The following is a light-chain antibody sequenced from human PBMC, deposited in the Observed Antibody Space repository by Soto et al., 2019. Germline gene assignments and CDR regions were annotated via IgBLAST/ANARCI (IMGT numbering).Light chain of an antibody. Sequence: QSVLTQPPSVSAAPGQKVTISCSGSSSNIGNNYVSWYQQLPGTAPKLLLYDNNKRPSGIPDRFSGSKSGTSGTLDITGLQTGDEADYYCATWDYSLTGEVFGGGTKLTVL. V-gene: IGLV1-51*01. J-gene: IGLJ2*01. CDR3: ATWDYSLTGEV. CDR1: SSNIGNNY. CDR2: DNN.